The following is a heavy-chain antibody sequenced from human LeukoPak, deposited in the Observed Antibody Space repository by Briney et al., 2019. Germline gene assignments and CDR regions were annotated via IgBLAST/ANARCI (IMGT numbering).Heavy chain of an antibody. J-gene: IGHJ4*02. D-gene: IGHD3-10*01. V-gene: IGHV3-23*01. CDR1: GFTFSSYA. CDR2: ISGSGGST. Sequence: GGSLRLSCAASGFTFSSYAVSWVRQAPGKGLEWVSAISGSGGSTYYADSVKGRFTISRDNSKNTLYLQMNSLRAEDTAVYYCAKGVVVRGVNPHYFDYWGQGTLVTVSS. CDR3: AKGVVVRGVNPHYFDY.